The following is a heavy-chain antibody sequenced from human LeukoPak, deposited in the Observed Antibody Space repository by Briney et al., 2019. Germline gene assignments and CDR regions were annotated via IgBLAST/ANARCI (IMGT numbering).Heavy chain of an antibody. Sequence: ASVKVSCKASGYTFTGYYMHWVRQAPGQGLEWMGWINPNSGGTNCAQKFQGRVTMTRDTSISTAYMELSRLRSDDTAVYYCARRGYDGSGYYNDYWGQGTLVTVSS. D-gene: IGHD3-22*01. CDR3: ARRGYDGSGYYNDY. V-gene: IGHV1-2*02. J-gene: IGHJ4*02. CDR2: INPNSGGT. CDR1: GYTFTGYY.